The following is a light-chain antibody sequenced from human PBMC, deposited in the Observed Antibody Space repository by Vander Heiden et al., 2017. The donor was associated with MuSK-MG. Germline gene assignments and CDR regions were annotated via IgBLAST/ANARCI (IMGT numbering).Light chain of an antibody. CDR2: DAS. CDR3: QQLSNWPPLT. Sequence: EIVLTQSPATLSLSPGERATLSCRASQSVSSYLAWYQQKPGQAPRLLIYDASNRATGIPARFSGSGYGTDFTLTISSREPEDFAVYYCQQLSNWPPLTFGGRTKVDIK. CDR1: QSVSSY. J-gene: IGKJ4*01. V-gene: IGKV3-11*01.